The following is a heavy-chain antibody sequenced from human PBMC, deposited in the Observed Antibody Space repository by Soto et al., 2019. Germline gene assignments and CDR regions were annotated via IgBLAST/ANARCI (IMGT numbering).Heavy chain of an antibody. CDR2: IYTSGST. V-gene: IGHV4-4*07. CDR3: ARDDGSSSWSYYFDY. Sequence: SETLSLTGTVSGGSISSYYWSWIRQPAGKGLEWIGRIYTSGSTNYNPSLKSRVTMSVDTSKNQFSLKLSSVTAADTAVYYCARDDGSSSWSYYFDYWGQGTLVTVSS. CDR1: GGSISSYY. D-gene: IGHD6-13*01. J-gene: IGHJ4*02.